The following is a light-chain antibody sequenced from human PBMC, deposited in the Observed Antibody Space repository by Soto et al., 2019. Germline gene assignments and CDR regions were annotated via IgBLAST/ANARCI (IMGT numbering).Light chain of an antibody. J-gene: IGKJ4*01. Sequence: EVVMTQSPATLSVSPGERATLSCKASQRVRNNLVWYLQKPGQAPRPIIYDATTRATGIPVRFSGSGSGTAFTLTISSLQSEDVGVYYCQQYDNWPPKTFGGGTKVEVK. CDR3: QQYDNWPPKT. CDR2: DAT. V-gene: IGKV3-15*01. CDR1: QRVRNN.